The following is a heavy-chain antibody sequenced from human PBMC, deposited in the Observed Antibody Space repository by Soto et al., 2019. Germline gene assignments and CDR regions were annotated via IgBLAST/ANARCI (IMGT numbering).Heavy chain of an antibody. V-gene: IGHV4-31*03. D-gene: IGHD2-2*01. CDR1: GDSISGGASF. CDR2: VYYSGSS. CDR3: AKLSCTSSTCYFPGWFDP. Sequence: SEALSLTCTVSGDSISGGASFWSWIRQPPGKGLEWIANVYYSGSSYYNPSLKSRLTISVDTTKNQFSLQLKSMTAADTAVYYCAKLSCTSSTCYFPGWFDPWGQGTLVTVSS. J-gene: IGHJ5*02.